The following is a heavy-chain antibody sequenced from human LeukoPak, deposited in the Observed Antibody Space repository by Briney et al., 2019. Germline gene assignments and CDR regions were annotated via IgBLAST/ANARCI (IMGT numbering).Heavy chain of an antibody. J-gene: IGHJ6*04. Sequence: PGGSLRLSCAASGFTFSSFAMSWVRQAPGKGLEWVSNISGSGRGGRTYYADSVKGRFTISRDNAKNSLYLQMNSLRAEDTAVYYCARERGSLLWFGMDVWGKGTTVTISS. V-gene: IGHV3-23*01. CDR3: ARERGSLLWFGMDV. D-gene: IGHD3-10*01. CDR2: ISGSGRGGRT. CDR1: GFTFSSFA.